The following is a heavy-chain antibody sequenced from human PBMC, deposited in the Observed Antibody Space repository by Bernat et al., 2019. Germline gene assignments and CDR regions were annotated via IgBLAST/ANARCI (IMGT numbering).Heavy chain of an antibody. CDR3: AKGLGRNGNFYYYMDV. J-gene: IGHJ6*03. CDR1: GFTFRSYA. Sequence: EVQLLESGGSLVQPGGSLRLSCAASGFTFRSYAMTWVRQAPGKGLGWVSAIGNSGASTYYADSVKGRFTISRDNSKNTLYLKMNSLRAEDTAVYYYAKGLGRNGNFYYYMDVWGKGTTVTVSS. V-gene: IGHV3-23*01. CDR2: IGNSGAST. D-gene: IGHD1-14*01.